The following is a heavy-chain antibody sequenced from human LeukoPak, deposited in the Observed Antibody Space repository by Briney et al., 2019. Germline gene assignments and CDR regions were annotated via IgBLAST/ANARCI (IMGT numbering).Heavy chain of an antibody. V-gene: IGHV3-30-3*01. CDR1: GFTFSSYA. J-gene: IGHJ4*02. CDR2: ISYDGSNK. Sequence: GGSLRLSCAASGFTFSSYAMHWVRQAPGKGLEWVAVISYDGSNKYYADSVKGRFTIPRDNSKNTLYLQMNSLRAEDTAVYYCARDFFRRLEMATILPDYWGQGTLVTVSS. D-gene: IGHD5-24*01. CDR3: ARDFFRRLEMATILPDY.